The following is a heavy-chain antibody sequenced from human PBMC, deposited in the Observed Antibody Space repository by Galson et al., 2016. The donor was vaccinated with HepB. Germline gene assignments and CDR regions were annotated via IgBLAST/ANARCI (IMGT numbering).Heavy chain of an antibody. Sequence: SLRLSCAASGFTFGRYSMNWVRQAPGKGLEWVSSISYSSSTIYYADSVRGRFTVSRDNAKNALYLQMNSLRDEDTAVYYCAREPDLVYSSSYFDHWGQGTLVTVSS. V-gene: IGHV3-48*02. CDR1: GFTFGRYS. CDR2: ISYSSSTI. CDR3: AREPDLVYSSSYFDH. J-gene: IGHJ4*02. D-gene: IGHD6-13*01.